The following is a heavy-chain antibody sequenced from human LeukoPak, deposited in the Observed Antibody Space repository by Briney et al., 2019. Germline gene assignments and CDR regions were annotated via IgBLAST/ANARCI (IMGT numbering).Heavy chain of an antibody. Sequence: PRASVKVSCKASGYTFTSYGISWVRQAPGQGLEWMGWISAYNGNTNYAQKLQGRVTMTTDTSTSTAYMELRSLRSDDTAVYYCARDLGASYYDFWSGYYGGGMNYYMDVWGKGTTVTVSS. CDR1: GYTFTSYG. D-gene: IGHD3-3*01. CDR3: ARDLGASYYDFWSGYYGGGMNYYMDV. V-gene: IGHV1-18*01. J-gene: IGHJ6*03. CDR2: ISAYNGNT.